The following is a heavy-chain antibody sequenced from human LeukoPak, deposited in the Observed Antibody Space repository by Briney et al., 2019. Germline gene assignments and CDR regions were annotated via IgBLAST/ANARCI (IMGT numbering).Heavy chain of an antibody. CDR2: INTDGSST. D-gene: IGHD3-22*01. CDR1: GFTFSSYW. CDR3: ARIKQYYYDSSVQDAFDI. J-gene: IGHJ3*02. Sequence: HPGGSLRLSCAASGFTFSSYWMHWVRQAPGKGLVWVSRINTDGSSTSYADSVKGRFTISRDNAKNTLYLQMNSLRAEDTVVYYCARIKQYYYDSSVQDAFDIWGQGTMVTVSS. V-gene: IGHV3-74*01.